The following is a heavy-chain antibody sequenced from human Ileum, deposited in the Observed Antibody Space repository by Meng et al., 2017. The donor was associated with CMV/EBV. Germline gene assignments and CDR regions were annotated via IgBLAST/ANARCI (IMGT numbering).Heavy chain of an antibody. CDR2: IHPTGTT. CDR3: ARAAARGVPVDL. D-gene: IGHD3-10*01. J-gene: IGHJ5*02. V-gene: IGHV4-4*07. CDR1: GGSLTSYY. Sequence: QEPGTRRLRPSETLPLPCPVTGGSLTSYYWTWIRQPAGKGLEWIGRIHPTGTTDDNPSLRSRVSMSLDKSKNQFSLKLTSVTAADTAVYYCARAAARGVPVDLWGQGTLVTVSS.